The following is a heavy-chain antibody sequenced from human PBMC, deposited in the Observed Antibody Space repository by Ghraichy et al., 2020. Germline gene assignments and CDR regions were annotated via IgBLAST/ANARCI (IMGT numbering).Heavy chain of an antibody. CDR3: ARGRKSSQQLVPLPFDY. CDR2: INHSGST. CDR1: NAPFKSYY. J-gene: IGHJ4*02. D-gene: IGHD6-13*01. V-gene: IGHV4-34*01. Sequence: SETLSLTCAVYNAPFKSYYWSWIRQPPGKGLEWIGEINHSGSTKCNPSLKSRVSMSVDTSKDQVSPNLRSVTAADTAVYYCARGRKSSQQLVPLPFDYWGQGTLVTVPS.